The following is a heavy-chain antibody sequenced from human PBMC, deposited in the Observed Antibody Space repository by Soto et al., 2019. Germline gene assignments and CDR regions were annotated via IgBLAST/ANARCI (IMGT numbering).Heavy chain of an antibody. J-gene: IGHJ4*02. Sequence: VHLVESGGGLVKPGGSLRLSCAASGFTFTDYYMSWIRQAPGKGLEWVSYIDSSDTTIYYADSVRGRFTVARDNAKNSLYLQMNSLRADDTAVYYCARHRKLVPGEDSWGQGTLVTVAS. CDR2: IDSSDTTI. CDR1: GFTFTDYY. V-gene: IGHV3-11*01. CDR3: ARHRKLVPGEDS. D-gene: IGHD2-8*02.